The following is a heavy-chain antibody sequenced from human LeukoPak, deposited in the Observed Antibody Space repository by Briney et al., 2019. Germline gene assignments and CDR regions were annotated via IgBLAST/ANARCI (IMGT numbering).Heavy chain of an antibody. Sequence: GGSLRLSCAASGLTFSSYAMSWVRQAPGKGLEWVSAISGSGGSTYYADSVKGRFTISRDNSKNTLYLQMNSLRAEDTAVYYCAKLPGITIFGVAKFDPWGQGTLVTVSS. CDR2: ISGSGGST. V-gene: IGHV3-23*01. D-gene: IGHD3-3*01. J-gene: IGHJ5*02. CDR1: GLTFSSYA. CDR3: AKLPGITIFGVAKFDP.